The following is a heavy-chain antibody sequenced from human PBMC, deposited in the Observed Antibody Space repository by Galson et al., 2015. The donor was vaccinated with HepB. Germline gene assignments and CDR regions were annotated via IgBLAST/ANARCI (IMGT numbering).Heavy chain of an antibody. J-gene: IGHJ4*02. CDR1: GFTFSSYA. CDR2: ISGSGGST. V-gene: IGHV3-23*01. Sequence: SLRLSCAASGFTFSSYAMSRVRQAPGKGLEWVSAISGSGGSTYYADSVKGRFTISRDNSKNTLYLQMNSLRAEDTAVYYCAKEEDYYDSSGQLDYWGQGTLVTVSS. D-gene: IGHD3-22*01. CDR3: AKEEDYYDSSGQLDY.